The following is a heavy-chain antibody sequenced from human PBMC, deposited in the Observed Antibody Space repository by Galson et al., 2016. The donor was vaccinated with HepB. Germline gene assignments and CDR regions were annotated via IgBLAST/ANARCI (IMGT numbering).Heavy chain of an antibody. D-gene: IGHD1-1*01. J-gene: IGHJ6*03. CDR3: VRDHQTETPVPGTQIVHLSHMDV. CDR1: GFTFNMYI. V-gene: IGHV3-21*04. Sequence: SLRLSCAASGFTFNMYIMNWVRQAPGKGLEWVSSISSSSRYIYYADSLEGRFTISRDNAENSLFLQMNSLRAEDAALYYCVRDHQTETPVPGTQIVHLSHMDVWGEGTPVAGSS. CDR2: ISSSSRYI.